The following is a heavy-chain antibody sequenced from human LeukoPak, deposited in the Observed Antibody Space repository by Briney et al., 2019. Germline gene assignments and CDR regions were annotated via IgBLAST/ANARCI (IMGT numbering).Heavy chain of an antibody. J-gene: IGHJ4*02. Sequence: GGPLRLSCGASGFTFSSFAMHWVRQAPGKGLEWLAVISYDGSNDYYAGSLKGRFTMSRDNSRNTLYLQIKSLRPDDTAVYYCARGLGTLPPGGYWGQGTLVTVSS. CDR3: ARGLGTLPPGGY. CDR2: ISYDGSND. V-gene: IGHV3-30-3*01. D-gene: IGHD1-1*01. CDR1: GFTFSSFA.